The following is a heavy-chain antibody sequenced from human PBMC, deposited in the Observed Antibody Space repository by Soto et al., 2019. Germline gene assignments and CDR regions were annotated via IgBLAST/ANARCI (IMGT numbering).Heavy chain of an antibody. D-gene: IGHD3-22*01. V-gene: IGHV4-30-4*01. Sequence: SETLSLTCTVSGGSISSGDYYWSWIRQPPGKGLEWIGYIYYSGSTYYNPSLKSRVTISVDTSKNQFSLKLSSVTAADTAVYYCDRGSYYYDSSGYYHNWGQGTLVNVSS. CDR2: IYYSGST. CDR3: DRGSYYYDSSGYYHN. J-gene: IGHJ4*02. CDR1: GGSISSGDYY.